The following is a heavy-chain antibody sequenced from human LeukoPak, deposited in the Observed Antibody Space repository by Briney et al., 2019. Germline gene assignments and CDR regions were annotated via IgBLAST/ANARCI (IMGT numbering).Heavy chain of an antibody. CDR2: HSHSGSA. Sequence: TSETLSLTCTVSDDSITMYYWTWIRQPPGKGLEWIGTHSHSGSAYYNPSLRSRITMSLDTSENQLSLKLYSVTAADTAIYYCARYQTGTMFAVWGQGTLVTISS. D-gene: IGHD1/OR15-1a*01. CDR1: DDSITMYY. J-gene: IGHJ4*02. CDR3: ARYQTGTMFAV. V-gene: IGHV4-59*10.